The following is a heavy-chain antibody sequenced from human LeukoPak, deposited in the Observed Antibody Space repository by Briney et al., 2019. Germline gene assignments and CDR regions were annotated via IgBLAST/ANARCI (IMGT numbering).Heavy chain of an antibody. Sequence: GGSLRLSCTASGFTFSGSAIHWVRQASGKGLEWVGRIRSKSNNYATTYGASVRGRFTFSRDDSKNTAYLQMNSLKTEGTAVYYCTRSLYYDSWSGYFGGEDFDYWGQGTLVTVSS. CDR3: TRSLYYDSWSGYFGGEDFDY. J-gene: IGHJ4*02. V-gene: IGHV3-73*01. CDR2: IRSKSNNYAT. CDR1: GFTFSGSA. D-gene: IGHD3-3*01.